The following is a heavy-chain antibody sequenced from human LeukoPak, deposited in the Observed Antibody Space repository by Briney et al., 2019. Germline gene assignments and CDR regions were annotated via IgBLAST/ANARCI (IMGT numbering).Heavy chain of an antibody. CDR1: GYSITSYW. V-gene: IGHV5-51*01. Sequence: GAPLKISSKASGYSITSYWIGWRRQLPGKVLEWMGIFYPGDSDTRYSPSFQGQVTISADKSISTAYLQWSSLKASDTAIYYCARCRPFFDPWGQGTLVTVSS. CDR3: ARCRPFFDP. J-gene: IGHJ5*02. CDR2: FYPGDSDT.